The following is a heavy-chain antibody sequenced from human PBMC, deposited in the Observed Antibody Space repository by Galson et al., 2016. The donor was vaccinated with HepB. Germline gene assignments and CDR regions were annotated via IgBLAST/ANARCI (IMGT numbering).Heavy chain of an antibody. CDR3: ARRLGSGTGYYNDWYFDL. Sequence: SVKVSCKASGGTFGSHAISWVRQAPGQGLEWMGGIIPISDTASYAQKFQDRVTITADKSTSTASLELSSLRSEDTAIYYCARRLGSGTGYYNDWYFDLWGRGTLVTVSS. CDR1: GGTFGSHA. J-gene: IGHJ2*01. D-gene: IGHD3-9*01. V-gene: IGHV1-69*06. CDR2: IIPISDTA.